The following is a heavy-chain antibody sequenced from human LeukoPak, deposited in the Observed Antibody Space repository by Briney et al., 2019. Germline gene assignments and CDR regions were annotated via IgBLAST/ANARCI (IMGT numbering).Heavy chain of an antibody. V-gene: IGHV1-69*05. CDR2: IIPIFGTA. D-gene: IGHD3-3*01. J-gene: IGHJ4*02. CDR3: ARERGRLRFLEWFFDY. CDR1: GGTFSSYA. Sequence: SVKVSCKASGGTFSSYAISWVRQAPGQGLEWMGRIIPIFGTANYAQKFQGRVTITTDESTSTAYMELSILRSEDTAVYYCARERGRLRFLEWFFDYWGQGTLVTVSS.